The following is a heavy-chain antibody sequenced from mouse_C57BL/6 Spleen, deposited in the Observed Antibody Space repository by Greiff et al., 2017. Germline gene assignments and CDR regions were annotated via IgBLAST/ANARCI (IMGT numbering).Heavy chain of an antibody. J-gene: IGHJ4*01. V-gene: IGHV1-69*01. CDR2: IDPSDSYT. Sequence: VQLQQPGAELVLPGASVKLSCKASGYTFTSSWMHWVKQRPGQGLEWIGEIDPSDSYTNYNQKIKGKSTLTVDKSSSTAYMQLSSLTSEDSAVYYCARAYYGRSYSYAMDYWGQGTSVTVSS. CDR1: GYTFTSSW. CDR3: ARAYYGRSYSYAMDY. D-gene: IGHD1-1*01.